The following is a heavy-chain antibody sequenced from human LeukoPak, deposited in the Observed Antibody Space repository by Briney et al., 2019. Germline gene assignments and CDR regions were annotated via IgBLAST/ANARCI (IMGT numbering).Heavy chain of an antibody. J-gene: IGHJ4*02. CDR3: ARNPDRPDSSSWTLGY. V-gene: IGHV3-66*01. CDR1: GFTVSRNY. CDR2: IYSGGST. Sequence: GGSLRLSCAASGFTVSRNYMSGVRQAPGKGLEWVSVIYSGGSTYYADSVKGRFTISRDNSKNTLYLQMNSLRAEDTAVYYCARNPDRPDSSSWTLGYWGPGTLVTVSS. D-gene: IGHD6-13*01.